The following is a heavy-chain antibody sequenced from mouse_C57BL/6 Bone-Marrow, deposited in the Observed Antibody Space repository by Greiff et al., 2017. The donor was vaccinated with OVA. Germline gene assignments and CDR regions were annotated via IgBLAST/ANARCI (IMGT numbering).Heavy chain of an antibody. CDR1: GYTFTSYW. D-gene: IGHD1-1*01. CDR2: IYPGSGST. V-gene: IGHV1-55*01. J-gene: IGHJ1*03. CDR3: ARRYYGGSYWYFDV. Sequence: QVQLQQPGAELVKPGASVKMSCKASGYTFTSYWITWVKQRPGQGLEWIGDIYPGSGSTNYNEKFKSKATLTVDTSSSTAYMHLSSLTSEDSAVYYCARRYYGGSYWYFDVWGTGTTVTVSS.